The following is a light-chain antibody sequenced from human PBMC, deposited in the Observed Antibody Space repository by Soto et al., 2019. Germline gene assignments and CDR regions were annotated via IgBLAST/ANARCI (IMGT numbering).Light chain of an antibody. Sequence: DIQMPQSPSSVSASVGDRVTITSRASQGISSCLAWYQQKPGKARKLLIFTVASLRIGVTSWYCSSGSGTAYSLTISSLQPADFATYYCRQANSFPLTFGGGTKVEIK. V-gene: IGKV1-12*01. CDR3: RQANSFPLT. J-gene: IGKJ4*01. CDR2: TVA. CDR1: QGISSC.